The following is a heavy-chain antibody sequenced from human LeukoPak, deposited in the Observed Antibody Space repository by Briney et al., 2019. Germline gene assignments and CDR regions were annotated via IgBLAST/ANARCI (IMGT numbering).Heavy chain of an antibody. V-gene: IGHV3-30-3*01. CDR1: GFTFSSYA. CDR2: ISYDGSNK. J-gene: IGHJ4*02. CDR3: ARDPSDSSGYPGFDY. D-gene: IGHD3-22*01. Sequence: GGSLRLSCAASGFTFSSYAMHWVRQAPGKGLEWVAVISYDGSNKYYADSVKGRFTISRDNSKNTLYLQMNSLRAEDTAVYYCARDPSDSSGYPGFDYWGQGTLVTVSS.